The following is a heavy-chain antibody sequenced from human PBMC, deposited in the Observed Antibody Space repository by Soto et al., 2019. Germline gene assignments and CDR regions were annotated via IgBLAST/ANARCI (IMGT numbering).Heavy chain of an antibody. CDR3: ARVLTPDIAAAGLFDY. CDR2: IYYSGST. Sequence: SETLSLTCTVSGGSISSGGYYWSWIRQHPGKGLEWIGYIYYSGSTYYNPSLKSRVTISVDTSKNQFSLKLSSVTAADTAVYYCARVLTPDIAAAGLFDYWGQGTLVTVSS. CDR1: GGSISSGGYY. J-gene: IGHJ4*02. V-gene: IGHV4-31*03. D-gene: IGHD6-13*01.